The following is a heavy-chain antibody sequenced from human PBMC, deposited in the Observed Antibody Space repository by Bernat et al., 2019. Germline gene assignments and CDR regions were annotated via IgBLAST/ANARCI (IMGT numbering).Heavy chain of an antibody. J-gene: IGHJ4*02. CDR2: INPSGGST. Sequence: QVQLVQSGAEVKKPGASVKVSCKASGYTFTSYYMHWVRQAPGQGLEWMGIINPSGGSTSYAQKFQGRVTMTRDMSTSTVYMELSSLRSEDTAVYYCAREGVTAAGNGGFDYWGQGTLVTVSS. D-gene: IGHD6-13*01. CDR1: GYTFTSYY. V-gene: IGHV1-46*01. CDR3: AREGVTAAGNGGFDY.